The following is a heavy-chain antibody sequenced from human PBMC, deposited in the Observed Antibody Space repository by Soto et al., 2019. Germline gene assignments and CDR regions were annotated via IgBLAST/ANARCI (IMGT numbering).Heavy chain of an antibody. CDR1: GFTFSSYG. J-gene: IGHJ4*02. Sequence: GGSLRLSCAASGFTFSSYGMHWVRQAPGKGLEWVANVNQDGGEKFYVGSVKGRFTISRDNAMNSLYLQMNSLRAEDTAVYYCARGRPVPYWGQGTLVTVSS. D-gene: IGHD3-10*01. CDR2: VNQDGGEK. CDR3: ARGRPVPY. V-gene: IGHV3-7*01.